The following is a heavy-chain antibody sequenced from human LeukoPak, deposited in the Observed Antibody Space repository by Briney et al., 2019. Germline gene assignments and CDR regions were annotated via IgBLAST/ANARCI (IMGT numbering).Heavy chain of an antibody. CDR1: GFTFSSYA. V-gene: IGHV3-30-3*01. Sequence: PGGSLRLSCAASGFTFSSYAMHWVRQAPGKGLEWVAVISYDGSNKYYADSVKGRFTISRDNSKNTLYLQMNSLRAEDTAVYYCARSAGCSSTSCYGKYSSSYYYFDYWGQGTLVTVSS. J-gene: IGHJ4*02. CDR3: ARSAGCSSTSCYGKYSSSYYYFDY. CDR2: ISYDGSNK. D-gene: IGHD2-2*01.